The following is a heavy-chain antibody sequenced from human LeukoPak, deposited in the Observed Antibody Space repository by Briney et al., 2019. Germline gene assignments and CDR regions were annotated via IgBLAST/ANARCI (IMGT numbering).Heavy chain of an antibody. CDR2: ISGSGGST. CDR3: ARGWTYSSSFDY. V-gene: IGHV3-23*01. Sequence: PGGSLRLSCAASRFTFSSYAMSWVRQAPGKGLEWVSAISGSGGSTYYADSVKGRFTISRDNSKNTLYLQMNSLRAEDTAVYYCARGWTYSSSFDYWGQGTLVTVSS. J-gene: IGHJ4*02. CDR1: RFTFSSYA. D-gene: IGHD6-6*01.